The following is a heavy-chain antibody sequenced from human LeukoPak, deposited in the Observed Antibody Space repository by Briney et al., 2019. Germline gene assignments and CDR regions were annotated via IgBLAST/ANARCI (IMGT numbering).Heavy chain of an antibody. D-gene: IGHD3-9*01. J-gene: IGHJ4*02. V-gene: IGHV4-31*03. CDR1: GGSISSGGYY. Sequence: PSQTLSLTCTVSGGSISSGGYYWSWIRQHPGKGLEWIGYIYYSGSTYYNPSLKSRVTISVDTSKNQFSLKLSSVTAADTAVYYCAGVRYDILTGYTPYLYYFDYWGQGTLVTVSS. CDR2: IYYSGST. CDR3: AGVRYDILTGYTPYLYYFDY.